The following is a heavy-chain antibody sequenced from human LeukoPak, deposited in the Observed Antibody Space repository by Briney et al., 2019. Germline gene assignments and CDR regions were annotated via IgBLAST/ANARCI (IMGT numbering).Heavy chain of an antibody. CDR3: ARDPGLRYGSGSYRY. Sequence: ASVKVSCKASGYTFTGYYMHWVRQAPGQGLEWMGRINPNSGGTNYAQKFQGRVTMTRDTSISTAYMELSRLRSDDTAVYYCARDPGLRYGSGSYRYWGQGTLVTVSS. V-gene: IGHV1-2*06. CDR1: GYTFTGYY. CDR2: INPNSGGT. J-gene: IGHJ4*02. D-gene: IGHD3-10*01.